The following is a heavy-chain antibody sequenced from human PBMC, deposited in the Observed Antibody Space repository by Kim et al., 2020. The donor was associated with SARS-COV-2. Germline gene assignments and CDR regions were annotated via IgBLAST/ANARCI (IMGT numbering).Heavy chain of an antibody. V-gene: IGHV4-34*01. J-gene: IGHJ4*02. CDR3: ARGLEMGRGSDY. CDR1: GGSFSGYY. CDR2: INHSGST. Sequence: SETLSLTCAVYGGSFSGYYWSWIRQPPGKGLEWIGEINHSGSTNYNPSLKSRVTISVDTSKNQFSLKLSSVTAADTAVYYCARGLEMGRGSDYWGQGTLV. D-gene: IGHD3-10*01.